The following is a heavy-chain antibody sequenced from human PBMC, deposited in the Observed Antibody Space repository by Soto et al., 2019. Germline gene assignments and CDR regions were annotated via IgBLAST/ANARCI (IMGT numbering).Heavy chain of an antibody. CDR2: ISYDGSNK. Sequence: QVQLVESGGGVVQPGRSLRLSCAASGFTFSSYAMHWVRQAPGKGLEWVAVISYDGSNKYYADSVKGRFTISRDNSKNTLYLQMNRLRAEDTAVYYCARDKGRRQVLSSYSGEGNYYYYGMDVWGQGTTVTVSS. CDR3: ARDKGRRQVLSSYSGEGNYYYYGMDV. D-gene: IGHD1-26*01. V-gene: IGHV3-30-3*01. CDR1: GFTFSSYA. J-gene: IGHJ6*02.